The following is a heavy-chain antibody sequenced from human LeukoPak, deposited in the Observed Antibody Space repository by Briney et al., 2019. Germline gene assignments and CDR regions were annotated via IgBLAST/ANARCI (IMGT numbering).Heavy chain of an antibody. CDR2: ISSSSSYT. V-gene: IGHV3-11*06. Sequence: GGSLRLSCAASGFTFSDYYMSWIRQAPGKGLEWISYISSSSSYTNYADFVKGRFTISRDNAKSSLYLQMNSLRAEDTAVYYCARVVAVTSYYFDYWGQGTLVTVSS. CDR1: GFTFSDYY. J-gene: IGHJ4*02. CDR3: ARVVAVTSYYFDY. D-gene: IGHD2-21*02.